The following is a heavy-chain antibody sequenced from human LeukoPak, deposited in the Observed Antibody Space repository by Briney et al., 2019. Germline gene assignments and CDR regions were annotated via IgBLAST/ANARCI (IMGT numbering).Heavy chain of an antibody. CDR2: IYVSGTT. Sequence: GGSLRLSCAASGFTVRDSYMSWVRQAPGKRREWLAFIYVSGTTFYAASVKGRFTISRDNAKNSLYLQMNSLRAEDTAVYYCARDRPQLLWFGESTFDYWGQGTLVTVSS. CDR1: GFTVRDSY. J-gene: IGHJ4*02. CDR3: ARDRPQLLWFGESTFDY. V-gene: IGHV3-66*01. D-gene: IGHD3-10*01.